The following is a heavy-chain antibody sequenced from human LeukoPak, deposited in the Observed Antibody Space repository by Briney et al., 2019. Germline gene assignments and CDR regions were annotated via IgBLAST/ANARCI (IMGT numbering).Heavy chain of an antibody. CDR2: ISGSGGST. J-gene: IGHJ4*02. D-gene: IGHD3-22*01. CDR1: GFTFSSYG. CDR3: AKSPSITMIVVVMLDY. V-gene: IGHV3-23*01. Sequence: GGSLRLSCAASGFTFSSYGMSWVRQAPGKGLEWVSAISGSGGSTYYADSVKGRFTISRDNSKNTLYLQMNSLRAEDTAVYYCAKSPSITMIVVVMLDYWGQGTLVTVSS.